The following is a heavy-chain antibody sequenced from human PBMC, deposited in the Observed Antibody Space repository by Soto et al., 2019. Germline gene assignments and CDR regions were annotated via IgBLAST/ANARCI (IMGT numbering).Heavy chain of an antibody. Sequence: EVQLVESGGGLVQPGRSLRLSCAASGFSFDDYAMHWVRQAPGKGLEWVSGISWNSGSIGYADSVKGRFTISRDNAKNSLYLQMNSLRAEDTALYYCAKGYYSMDVWGKGTTVTVSS. CDR3: AKGYYSMDV. CDR2: ISWNSGSI. V-gene: IGHV3-9*01. J-gene: IGHJ6*03. CDR1: GFSFDDYA.